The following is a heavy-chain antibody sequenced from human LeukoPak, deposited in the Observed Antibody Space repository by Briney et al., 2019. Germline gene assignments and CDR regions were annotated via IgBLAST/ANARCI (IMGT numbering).Heavy chain of an antibody. CDR1: GFTFSSYG. Sequence: SGGSLRLSCAASGFTFSSYGMHWVRQAPGKGLEWVAFIRYDGSNKYYADSVKGRFTISRDNSKNTLYLQMNSLRAEDTAVYYCATYSGSYYGYFDYWGQGTLVTVSS. CDR2: IRYDGSNK. CDR3: ATYSGSYYGYFDY. D-gene: IGHD1-26*01. V-gene: IGHV3-30*02. J-gene: IGHJ4*02.